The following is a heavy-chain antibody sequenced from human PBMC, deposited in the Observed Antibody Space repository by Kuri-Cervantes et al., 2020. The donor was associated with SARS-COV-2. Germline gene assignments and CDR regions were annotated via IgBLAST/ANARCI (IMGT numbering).Heavy chain of an antibody. J-gene: IGHJ4*02. CDR1: GFTFSSYA. V-gene: IGHV3-23*01. CDR2: ISGSGGST. D-gene: IGHD3-22*01. Sequence: GESLKISCAASGFTFSSYAMSWVRQAPGKGLEWVSTISGSGGSTYYADSVKGRFTISRDNSKNTLNLQMNSLRADDTAVYYCAKGTRSSGYYCGLDFWGQGTLVTVSS. CDR3: AKGTRSSGYYCGLDF.